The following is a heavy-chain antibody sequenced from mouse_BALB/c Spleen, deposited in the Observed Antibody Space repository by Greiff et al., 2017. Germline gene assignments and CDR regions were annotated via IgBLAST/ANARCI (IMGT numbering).Heavy chain of an antibody. CDR3: ARGYGNYLYAMDY. CDR2: IDPANGNT. CDR1: GFNIKDTY. V-gene: IGHV14-3*02. J-gene: IGHJ4*01. Sequence: EVQLVESGAELVKPGASVKLSCTASGFNIKDTYMHWVKQRPEQGLEWIGRIDPANGNTKYDPKFQGKATITADTSSNTAYLQLSSLTSEDTAVYYCARGYGNYLYAMDYWGQGTSVTVSS. D-gene: IGHD2-10*02.